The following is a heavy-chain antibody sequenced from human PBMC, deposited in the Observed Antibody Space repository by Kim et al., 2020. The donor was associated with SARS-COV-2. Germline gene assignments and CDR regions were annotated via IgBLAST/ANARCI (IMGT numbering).Heavy chain of an antibody. CDR2: ISSSSSYI. J-gene: IGHJ6*02. D-gene: IGHD3-16*02. CDR1: GFTFSSYS. V-gene: IGHV3-21*01. CDR3: ARGWVSFDVYYYYGMDV. Sequence: GGSLRLSCAASGFTFSSYSMNWVRQAPGKGLEWVSSISSSSSYIYYADSVKGRFTISRDNAKNSLYLQMNSLRAEDTAVYYCARGWVSFDVYYYYGMDVWGQGTTVTVSS.